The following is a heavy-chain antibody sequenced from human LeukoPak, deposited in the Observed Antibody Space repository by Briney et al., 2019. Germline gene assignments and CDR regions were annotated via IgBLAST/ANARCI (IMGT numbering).Heavy chain of an antibody. CDR2: IYWYGGST. CDR1: GFTFDDYG. D-gene: IGHD2-15*01. J-gene: IGHJ4*02. Sequence: PGGSLRLSWVASGFTFDDYGMGWVRQAPGKGLEWVSGIYWYGGSTGYAHPVKGRFTITRDNAKNSMYLQMNNLRAEDTAWYDCARDCSGGSCHVRDYWVRGTLATVSS. CDR3: ARDCSGGSCHVRDY. V-gene: IGHV3-20*01.